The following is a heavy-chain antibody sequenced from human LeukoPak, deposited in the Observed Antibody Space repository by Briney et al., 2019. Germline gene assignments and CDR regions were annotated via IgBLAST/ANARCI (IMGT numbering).Heavy chain of an antibody. CDR2: INWDGGST. V-gene: IGHV3-43D*04. J-gene: IGHJ4*02. CDR1: GFTFDDYA. D-gene: IGHD3-16*01. Sequence: GGSLRLSCAASGFTFDDYAMHWVRQAPGKGLEWVSLINWDGGSTYYADSVKGRFTISRDNSKNSLYLQMNSLRAEDTALYHCTATRDKYVWGSYLSDHWGQGTLVTVSS. CDR3: TATRDKYVWGSYLSDH.